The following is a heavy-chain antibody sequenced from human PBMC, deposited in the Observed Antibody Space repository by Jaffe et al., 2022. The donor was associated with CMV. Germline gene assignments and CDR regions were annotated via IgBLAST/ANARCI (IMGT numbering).Heavy chain of an antibody. D-gene: IGHD6-19*01. V-gene: IGHV3-74*01. Sequence: EVQLVESGGGLVQPGGSLRLSCAASGFTFSSYWMHWVRQAPGKGLVWVSRINSDGSSTSYADSVKGRFTISRDNAKNTLYLQMNSLRAEDTAVYYCARVRYSSGWYRVYFDYWGQGTLVTVSS. CDR1: GFTFSSYW. CDR3: ARVRYSSGWYRVYFDY. CDR2: INSDGSST. J-gene: IGHJ4*02.